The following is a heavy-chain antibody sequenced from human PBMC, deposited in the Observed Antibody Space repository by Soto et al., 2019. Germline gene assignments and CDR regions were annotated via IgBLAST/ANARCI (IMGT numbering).Heavy chain of an antibody. Sequence: EVQLVESGGGLVQPGGSLRLSCAASGFLFRSYWMSWVRQAPGKGLEWVANINQDGSEKYYVDSVRGRFIISRDNAENSLYLQMNRLRAEDTAVYYCARDGVEAGLYLDNWGQGTLVPVST. J-gene: IGHJ4*02. D-gene: IGHD6-19*01. CDR3: ARDGVEAGLYLDN. CDR1: GFLFRSYW. V-gene: IGHV3-7*01. CDR2: INQDGSEK.